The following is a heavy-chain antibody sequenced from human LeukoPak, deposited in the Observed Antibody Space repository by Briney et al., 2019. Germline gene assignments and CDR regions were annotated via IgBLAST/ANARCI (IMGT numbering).Heavy chain of an antibody. Sequence: GGSLRLSCAASGFTFGDYTIHWVRHAPGKGLEWVSGINWNGGSTGYADSVKGRFTISRDNAKNSLYLQMNSLRAEDTALYYCARNRALMGCSGGSCYWPFDYWGQGTLVTVSS. V-gene: IGHV3-20*04. CDR2: INWNGGST. CDR1: GFTFGDYT. CDR3: ARNRALMGCSGGSCYWPFDY. J-gene: IGHJ4*02. D-gene: IGHD2-15*01.